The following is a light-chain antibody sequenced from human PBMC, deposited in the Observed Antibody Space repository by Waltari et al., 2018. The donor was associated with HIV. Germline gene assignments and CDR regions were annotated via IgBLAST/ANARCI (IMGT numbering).Light chain of an antibody. V-gene: IGLV2-8*01. J-gene: IGLJ2*01. CDR1: SSAAGGYNY. CDR3: SSYGGSNNVV. CDR2: GVN. Sequence: QSALTQPPSASGSPGQSVTISCTGTSSAAGGYNYVSWYPQPPGKAPKLMIYGVNKRPSGVPDRFSGSKSGNTASLTVSGLQGEDEAEYYCSSYGGSNNVVFGGGTKLTVL.